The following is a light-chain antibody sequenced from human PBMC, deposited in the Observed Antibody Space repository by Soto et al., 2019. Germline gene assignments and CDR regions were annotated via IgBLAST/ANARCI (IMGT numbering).Light chain of an antibody. J-gene: IGLJ2*01. CDR3: CSYAGSSTPHVV. Sequence: QSVLTQPASVSGSPGQSITISCTGTSSDVGSYNLVSWYQQHPVKAPKLMIYEGSKRPSGVSNRFSGSKSGNTASLTISGLQAEDEADYYCCSYAGSSTPHVVFGGGPQLTVL. CDR2: EGS. CDR1: SSDVGSYNL. V-gene: IGLV2-23*01.